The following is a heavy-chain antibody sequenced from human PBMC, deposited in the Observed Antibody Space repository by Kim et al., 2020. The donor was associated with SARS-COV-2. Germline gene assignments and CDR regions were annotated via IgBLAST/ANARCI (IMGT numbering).Heavy chain of an antibody. Sequence: YSPSLKGRVTISGDTSKNPFSLKLSSVTAADTAMYYCATSLGDYDGLYFDLWGRGTLVTVSS. CDR3: ATSLGDYDGLYFDL. D-gene: IGHD3-16*01. V-gene: IGHV4-39*07. J-gene: IGHJ2*01.